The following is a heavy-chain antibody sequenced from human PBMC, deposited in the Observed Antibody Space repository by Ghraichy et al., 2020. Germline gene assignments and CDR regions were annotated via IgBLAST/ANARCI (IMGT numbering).Heavy chain of an antibody. CDR1: GFIFSGYS. CDR2: ITGSSGVL. J-gene: IGHJ4*02. CDR3: ARDSGMTAADDY. V-gene: IGHV3-48*04. Sequence: LSLTCAASGFIFSGYSMNWVRQAPGKGLECISYITGSSGVLYYADSVKGRFPISRDNAKDSLYLQMNSLRGDDTAIYYCARDSGMTAADDYWGQGTLVTVSS. D-gene: IGHD6-13*01.